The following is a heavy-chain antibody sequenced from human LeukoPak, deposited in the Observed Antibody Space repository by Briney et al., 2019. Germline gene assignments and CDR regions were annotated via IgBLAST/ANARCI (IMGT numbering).Heavy chain of an antibody. J-gene: IGHJ4*02. D-gene: IGHD6-19*01. V-gene: IGHV4-39*01. CDR2: IYYSGST. Sequence: PSETLSLTCTVSGGSISSSSYYWGWIRQPPGKGLEWIGSIYYSGSTYYNPSLKSRVTISVDTSKNQFSLQLNSVTPEDTAVYYCARGSTVWLVNFDYWGQGTLVTVSS. CDR1: GGSISSSSYY. CDR3: ARGSTVWLVNFDY.